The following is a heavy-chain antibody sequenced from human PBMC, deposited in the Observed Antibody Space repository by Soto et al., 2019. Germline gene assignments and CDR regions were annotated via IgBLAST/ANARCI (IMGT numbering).Heavy chain of an antibody. CDR2: FDPEDGET. J-gene: IGHJ6*02. Sequence: ASVKVSCKVSGYTLTELSMHWVRQAPGKGLEWMGGFDPEDGETIYAQKFQSRVTMTEDTSTDTAYMELSSLRSEDTAVYYCATESRNPYYYYYGMDVWGQGTTVTVSS. CDR1: GYTLTELS. CDR3: ATESRNPYYYYYGMDV. V-gene: IGHV1-24*01. D-gene: IGHD1-1*01.